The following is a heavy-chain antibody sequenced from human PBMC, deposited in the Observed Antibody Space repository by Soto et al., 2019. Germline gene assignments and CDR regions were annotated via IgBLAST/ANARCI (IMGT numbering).Heavy chain of an antibody. J-gene: IGHJ6*03. CDR3: AATVYGSGSDFFRVDHYYYVDG. Sequence: ASVKVSCKASGSTFTSFGISWVRQAPGQGLEWMGWISAYNGNSNYAQKFHGRVTVTTDTSTTTAYMELRSLRSDDTAVYYCAATVYGSGSDFFRVDHYYYVDGWGTGTTVTVAS. CDR1: GSTFTSFG. D-gene: IGHD3-10*01. CDR2: ISAYNGNS. V-gene: IGHV1-18*01.